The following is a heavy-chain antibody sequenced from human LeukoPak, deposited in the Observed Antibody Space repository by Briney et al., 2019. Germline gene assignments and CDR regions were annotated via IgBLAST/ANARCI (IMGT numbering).Heavy chain of an antibody. CDR1: GFTFSSYA. D-gene: IGHD5-24*01. J-gene: IGHJ6*02. CDR3: ASTIPPYGMDV. CDR2: INHSGST. V-gene: IGHV4-34*01. Sequence: GSLRLSCAASGFTFSSYAMSWVRQAPGKGLEWIGEINHSGSTNYNPSLKSRVTISVDTSKNQFSLKLSSVTAADTAVYYCASTIPPYGMDVWGQGTTVTVSS.